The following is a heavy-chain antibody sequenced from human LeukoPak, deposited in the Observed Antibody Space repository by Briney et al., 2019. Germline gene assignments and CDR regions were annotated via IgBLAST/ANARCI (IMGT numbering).Heavy chain of an antibody. CDR3: ASVSENTFYMDV. CDR2: ISYDGSNK. D-gene: IGHD2-2*02. V-gene: IGHV3-30*04. CDR1: GFTFSSYA. Sequence: GGSLRLSCAASGFTFSSYAMHWVRQAPGKGLEWVAVISYDGSNKYYADSVKGRFTISRDNSKNTLYLQMNSLRAEDTAVYYCASVSENTFYMDVWGKGTTVTVSS. J-gene: IGHJ6*03.